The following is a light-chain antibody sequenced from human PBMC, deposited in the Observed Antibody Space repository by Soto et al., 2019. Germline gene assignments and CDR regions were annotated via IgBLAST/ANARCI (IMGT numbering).Light chain of an antibody. CDR3: QQYGSSPRT. Sequence: EIVLTQSPGTLSLSPGERATLSCRASQSVSGRYLAWYQQKPGQAPRPLIYGASSRATGIPDRFSGSGSGTDFTLTISRLEPEDFAVYYCQQYGSSPRTFGQGTKVEIK. J-gene: IGKJ1*01. V-gene: IGKV3-20*01. CDR1: QSVSGRY. CDR2: GAS.